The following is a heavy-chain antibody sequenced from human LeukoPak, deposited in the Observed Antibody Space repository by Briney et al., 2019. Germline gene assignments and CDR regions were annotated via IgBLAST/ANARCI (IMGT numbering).Heavy chain of an antibody. CDR3: ARAKYSSSPFDY. Sequence: SETLSLSCTVSGGSISSGDYYCSWIRQPPGKGLEWIGYIYYSGSTYYNPSLKSRVTISVDTSKNQFSLKLSSVTAADTAVYYCARAKYSSSPFDYWGQGTLVTVSS. CDR1: GGSISSGDYY. J-gene: IGHJ4*02. CDR2: IYYSGST. D-gene: IGHD6-6*01. V-gene: IGHV4-30-4*01.